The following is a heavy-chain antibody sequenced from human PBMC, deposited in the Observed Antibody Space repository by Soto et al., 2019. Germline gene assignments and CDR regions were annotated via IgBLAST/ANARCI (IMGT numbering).Heavy chain of an antibody. J-gene: IGHJ5*02. CDR3: ARDVGATGA. D-gene: IGHD1-26*01. V-gene: IGHV1-3*01. CDR2: INAGNGNT. CDR1: GYTFTSYA. Sequence: QVQLVQSGAEVKKPGASVKVSCKASGYTFTSYAMHWVRQAPGQRLEWMGWINAGNGNTKYSQKFQGRVIITRDTSASTGYMELSSLRSEDTAVYYCARDVGATGAWGQGTLVTVSS.